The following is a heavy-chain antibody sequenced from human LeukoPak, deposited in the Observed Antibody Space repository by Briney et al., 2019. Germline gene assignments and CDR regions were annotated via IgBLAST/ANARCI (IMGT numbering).Heavy chain of an antibody. CDR1: GGPFSGYY. Sequence: SETLSLTCAVYGGPFSGYYWSWIRQPPGKGLEWIGEINYSGSTNYNPSLKSRVTISVDTSKNQFSLKLSSVTAADTAVYYCARDRALYYYYGMDVWGKGTTVTVSS. J-gene: IGHJ6*04. V-gene: IGHV4-34*01. CDR3: ARDRALYYYYGMDV. CDR2: INYSGST.